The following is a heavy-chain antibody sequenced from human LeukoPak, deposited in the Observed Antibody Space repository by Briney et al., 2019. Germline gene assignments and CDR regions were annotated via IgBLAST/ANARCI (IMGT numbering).Heavy chain of an antibody. CDR3: ARGPLGSSFS. CDR1: GGSISSFY. J-gene: IGHJ4*02. D-gene: IGHD6-6*01. V-gene: IGHV4-59*01. Sequence: PSETLSLTCTVSGGSISSFYWSWIRQPPGKGLEWIGYFHYSGSTNYNPSLKSRVTISVDTSKNQIFLKLSSVTAADTAVYYCARGPLGSSFSWGQGTLVTVSS. CDR2: FHYSGST.